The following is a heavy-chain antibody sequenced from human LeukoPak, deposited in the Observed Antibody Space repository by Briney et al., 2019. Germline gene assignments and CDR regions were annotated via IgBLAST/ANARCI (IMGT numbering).Heavy chain of an antibody. CDR2: IIPNSGGT. D-gene: IGHD3-10*01. CDR1: GYTFTGYY. V-gene: IGHV1-2*02. Sequence: GASVKVSCRSSGYTFTGYYLHWVRQAPGQGLEWMGWIIPNSGGTNYAQKFQGRATITRDTSISTAYMELRSLRSDDTAVYYCARDRGDYYGSGSYVDPWGQGTLVTVSS. J-gene: IGHJ5*02. CDR3: ARDRGDYYGSGSYVDP.